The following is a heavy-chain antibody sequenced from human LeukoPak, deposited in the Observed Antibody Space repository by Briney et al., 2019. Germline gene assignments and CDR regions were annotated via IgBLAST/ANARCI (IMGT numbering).Heavy chain of an antibody. CDR3: AREQGQVPGPLVVAGTYYFDY. CDR1: GYTFTSNH. D-gene: IGHD2-15*01. Sequence: GASVKVSCKASGYTFTSNHIHWVRQAPGRGLEWMGIINPSGRSTNHAHKFQGRVTMTSDTSTSTVYMELSGLRSEDTAMYYCAREQGQVPGPLVVAGTYYFDYWGQGTLVTVSS. CDR2: INPSGRST. V-gene: IGHV1-46*01. J-gene: IGHJ4*02.